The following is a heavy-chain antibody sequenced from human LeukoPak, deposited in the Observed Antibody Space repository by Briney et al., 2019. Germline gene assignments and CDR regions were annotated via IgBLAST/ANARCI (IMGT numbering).Heavy chain of an antibody. J-gene: IGHJ4*02. CDR1: GRFISNYY. CDR3: TRDMGYYYDCSGYYDY. V-gene: IGHV4-4*07. CDR2: IYPWGRT. Sequence: SETLSLTCTVSGRFISNYYWRWIRQAPGKGLEWIGRIYPWGRTIYNPSLKSRVTMSVDTHETQFSLTLSCVPAAHSPVFLWTRDMGYYYDCSGYYDYWGQGTLVTVSS. D-gene: IGHD3-22*01.